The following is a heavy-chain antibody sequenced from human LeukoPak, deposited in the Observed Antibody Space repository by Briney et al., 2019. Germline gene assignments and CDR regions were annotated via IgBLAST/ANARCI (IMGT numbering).Heavy chain of an antibody. CDR3: ARDFEAHDLRPIGY. CDR2: ISYGGDNK. V-gene: IGHV3-30*01. D-gene: IGHD3-3*01. CDR1: GFTFSSYA. Sequence: PGRSLRLSCAASGFTFSSYAMHWVRQAPGKGLEWEAVISYGGDNKYYADSVKGRFTISRDNSKNTLYLQMNSLRAEDTAVYYCARDFEAHDLRPIGYWGQGTLVTVSS. J-gene: IGHJ4*02.